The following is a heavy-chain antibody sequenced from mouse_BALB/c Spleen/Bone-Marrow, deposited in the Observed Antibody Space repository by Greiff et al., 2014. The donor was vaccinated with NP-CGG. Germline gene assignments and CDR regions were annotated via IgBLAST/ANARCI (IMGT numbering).Heavy chain of an antibody. D-gene: IGHD2-4*01. CDR1: GYTFTSYV. J-gene: IGHJ4*01. Sequence: EVQLQQSGPELVKPGASVKMSCKASGYTFTSYVMHWVKQKPGQGLEWIGYINPYNDGTKYNEKFKGKATLTSDKSSSTAYVELSSLTSEDSAVYYRTRGVYYDYDEGAMDYWGQGSSVTDSS. CDR3: TRGVYYDYDEGAMDY. CDR2: INPYNDGT. V-gene: IGHV1-14*01.